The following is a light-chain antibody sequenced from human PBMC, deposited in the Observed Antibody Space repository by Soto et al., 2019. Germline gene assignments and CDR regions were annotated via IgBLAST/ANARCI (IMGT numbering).Light chain of an antibody. Sequence: QSVLTQPASVSGSPGQSITISCTGTSSDVGGYNYVSWYQQHPGKAPKLMIYEVSNRPSGVSNHFSGSKSGNTASLTISGLQAEDEADYYCQSYDSSLSGYVFGTGTKVTVL. V-gene: IGLV2-14*01. CDR3: QSYDSSLSGYV. CDR2: EVS. J-gene: IGLJ1*01. CDR1: SSDVGGYNY.